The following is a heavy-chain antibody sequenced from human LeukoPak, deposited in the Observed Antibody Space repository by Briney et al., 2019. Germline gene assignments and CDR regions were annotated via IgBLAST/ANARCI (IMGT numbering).Heavy chain of an antibody. D-gene: IGHD5-24*01. V-gene: IGHV3-9*01. Sequence: GGSLRLSCAASGFTFDDYAMHWVRQAPGKGLEWVSGISWNSGSIGCADSVKGRFTISRDNAKNSLYLQMNSLRAEDTALYYCAKDLRDGYNINYFDYWGQGTLVTVSS. CDR2: ISWNSGSI. CDR3: AKDLRDGYNINYFDY. CDR1: GFTFDDYA. J-gene: IGHJ4*02.